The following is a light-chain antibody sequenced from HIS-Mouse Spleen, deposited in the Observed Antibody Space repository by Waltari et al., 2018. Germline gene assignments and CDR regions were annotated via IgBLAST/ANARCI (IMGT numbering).Light chain of an antibody. V-gene: IGLV2-14*01. CDR3: SSYTSSSPYVV. J-gene: IGLJ2*01. CDR1: SSDVGGYND. CDR2: EVS. Sequence: QSALTQPASVSGSPEPSITISCTGTSSDVGGYNDVSWYQQHPGKAPKPMIYEVSNRPSGVSNRFSGSKSGNTASLTISGLQAEDEADYYCSSYTSSSPYVVFGGGTKLTVL.